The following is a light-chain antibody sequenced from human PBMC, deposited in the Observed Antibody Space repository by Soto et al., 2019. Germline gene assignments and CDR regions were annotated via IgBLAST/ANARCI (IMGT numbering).Light chain of an antibody. V-gene: IGKV1-5*03. J-gene: IGKJ2*01. CDR2: KAS. CDR3: QQYNSYQYT. Sequence: DIQMTQSPSTLSASVGDRVTITCRASQSISFWLAWYQQKPGKAPKLLIYKASSLEGGVPSRFSGSGSGTEFTLTISSLQPDDFATYYCQQYNSYQYTFGQGTKLEIK. CDR1: QSISFW.